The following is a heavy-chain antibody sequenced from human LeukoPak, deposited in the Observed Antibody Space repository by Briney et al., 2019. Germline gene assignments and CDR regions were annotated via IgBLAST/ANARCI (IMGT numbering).Heavy chain of an antibody. CDR3: ARELVGAAYFGY. V-gene: IGHV3-53*01. Sequence: GGSLRLSCAASGFTVSSNYMSWVRQAPGKGLEWVSVIYSGGSTYYADSVKGRFTISRDNSKNTLYLQMNSLRAEDTAVYYCARELVGAAYFGYWGQGTLVTVSP. CDR1: GFTVSSNY. CDR2: IYSGGST. D-gene: IGHD1-26*01. J-gene: IGHJ4*02.